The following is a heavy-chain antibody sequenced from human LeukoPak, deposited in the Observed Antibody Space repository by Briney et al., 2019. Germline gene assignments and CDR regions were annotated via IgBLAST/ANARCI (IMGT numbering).Heavy chain of an antibody. CDR2: VNEDGSEK. V-gene: IGHV3-7*01. J-gene: IGHJ5*02. D-gene: IGHD5-24*01. CDR3: ARGRGWIDP. CDR1: GFTFSTYA. Sequence: GGSLRLSCAASGFTFSTYAMSWVRRTPGKGLEWVANVNEDGSEKNYVDSVKGRFTISRDNAKNSVYLQMNNLRVEETAVYYCARGRGWIDPWGQGTLVTVSS.